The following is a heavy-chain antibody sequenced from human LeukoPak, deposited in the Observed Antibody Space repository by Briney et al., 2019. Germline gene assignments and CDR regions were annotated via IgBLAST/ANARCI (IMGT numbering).Heavy chain of an antibody. CDR3: AKAEHIVVVTAIEPFDY. CDR2: ISGSGGST. J-gene: IGHJ4*02. CDR1: GFTFSSYA. Sequence: GGSLRLSCAASGFTFSSYAMSWVRQAPGKGLEWVSAISGSGGSTYYADSVKGRFTISRDNSKNTLYLQMNSLRAEDAAVYYCAKAEHIVVVTAIEPFDYWGQGILVTVSS. D-gene: IGHD2-21*02. V-gene: IGHV3-23*01.